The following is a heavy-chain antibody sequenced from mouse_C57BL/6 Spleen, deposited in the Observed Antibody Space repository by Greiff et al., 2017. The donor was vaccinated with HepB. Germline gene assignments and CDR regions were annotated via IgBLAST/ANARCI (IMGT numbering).Heavy chain of an antibody. V-gene: IGHV5-4*01. CDR1: GFTFSSYA. J-gene: IGHJ3*01. D-gene: IGHD2-5*01. Sequence: EVMLVESGGGLVKPGGSLKLSCAASGFTFSSYAMSWVRQTPEKRLEWVATISDGGSYTYYPDNVKGRFTISRDNAKNNLYLQMSHLKSEDTAMYYCARDHYSNRGFAYWGQGTLVTVSA. CDR2: ISDGGSYT. CDR3: ARDHYSNRGFAY.